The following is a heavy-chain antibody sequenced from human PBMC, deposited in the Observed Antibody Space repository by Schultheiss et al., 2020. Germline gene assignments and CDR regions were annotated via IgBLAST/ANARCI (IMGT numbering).Heavy chain of an antibody. Sequence: SETLSLTCAVYGGSFSGYYWSWIRQLPGKGLEWIGEINHSGSTNYNPSLKSRVTISVDTSKNQFSLKLSSVTAADTAVYYCARGGYYDILTGYSYYFDYWGQGTLVTVSS. D-gene: IGHD3-9*01. V-gene: IGHV4-34*01. CDR3: ARGGYYDILTGYSYYFDY. CDR1: GGSFSGYY. J-gene: IGHJ4*02. CDR2: INHSGST.